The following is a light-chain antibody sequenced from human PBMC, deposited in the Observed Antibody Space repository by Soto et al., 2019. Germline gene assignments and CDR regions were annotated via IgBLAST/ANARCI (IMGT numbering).Light chain of an antibody. CDR2: EGS. CDR1: SSVVGTYKF. CDR3: FSYAGSSTFV. Sequence: QSALTQPASVSGSPGQSITISCTGTSSVVGTYKFVSWYQQHPGKAPKLMIYEGSKRPSGVSNRFSASKSGNTASLTISGLQADDEADYYCFSYAGSSTFVFGGGTKLTVL. J-gene: IGLJ2*01. V-gene: IGLV2-23*01.